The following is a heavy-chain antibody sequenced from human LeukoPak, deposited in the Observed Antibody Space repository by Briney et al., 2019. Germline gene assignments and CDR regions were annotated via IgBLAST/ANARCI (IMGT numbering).Heavy chain of an antibody. V-gene: IGHV3-21*01. CDR3: ARDPQYCSGGSCYSFDY. CDR1: GFTFSAYS. Sequence: GGSLRLSCAASGFTFSAYSMNWVRQAPGKGLEWVSSIISSSSYIYYADSVKGRFTISRDNAKNSLYLQMNSLRAEDTAVYDCARDPQYCSGGSCYSFDYWGQGTLVTVSS. D-gene: IGHD2-15*01. J-gene: IGHJ4*02. CDR2: IISSSSYI.